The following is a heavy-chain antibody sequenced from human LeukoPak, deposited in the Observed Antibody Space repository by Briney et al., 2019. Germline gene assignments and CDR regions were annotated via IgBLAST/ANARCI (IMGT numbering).Heavy chain of an antibody. CDR1: GFTFSSYW. CDR3: AKEDIVVVPAAILGVYYYYYYMDV. D-gene: IGHD2-2*01. CDR2: IRQDGSEK. Sequence: PGGSLRLSCAASGFTFSSYWMTWIRQAPGKGLEWVADIRQDGSEKCCVDSVKGRFTISRDNAKNSLYLQMNSLRAEDTALYYCAKEDIVVVPAAILGVYYYYYYMDVWGKGPTVTVSS. J-gene: IGHJ6*03. V-gene: IGHV3-7*03.